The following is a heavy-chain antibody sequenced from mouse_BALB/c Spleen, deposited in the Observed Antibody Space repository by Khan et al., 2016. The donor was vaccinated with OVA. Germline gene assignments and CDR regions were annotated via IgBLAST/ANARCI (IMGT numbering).Heavy chain of an antibody. V-gene: IGHV1S56*01. CDR2: IYPGSINS. Sequence: VQLQQSGPELVKPGASVRISCKASGYIFTSYYIHWVKQRPGQGLEWMGGIYPGSINSNHTENLKGKATLTADNSSRTAYMQLSRLTSEDAAVFFCARWLDNYPSDTIDYWGQGTSVTVSS. J-gene: IGHJ4*01. CDR3: ARWLDNYPSDTIDY. D-gene: IGHD1-3*01. CDR1: GYIFTSYY.